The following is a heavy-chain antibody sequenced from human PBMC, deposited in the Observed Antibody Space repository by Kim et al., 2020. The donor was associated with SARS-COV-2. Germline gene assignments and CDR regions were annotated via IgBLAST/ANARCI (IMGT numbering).Heavy chain of an antibody. CDR2: IYYSGST. J-gene: IGHJ4*02. CDR1: GGSMNDFY. V-gene: IGHV4-59*13. D-gene: IGHD4-17*01. Sequence: SETLSLTCTVSGGSMNDFYWSWIRQPPGKGLEWIGYIYYSGSTNYNPSLKSRVSMSVDTSKNQFSLKLSSMTAADTAVYYCARGGGDYVLYWGQGTLVTV. CDR3: ARGGGDYVLY.